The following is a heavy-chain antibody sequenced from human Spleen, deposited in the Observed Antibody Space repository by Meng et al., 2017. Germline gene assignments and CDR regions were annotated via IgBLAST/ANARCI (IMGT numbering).Heavy chain of an antibody. CDR2: ISSNGGST. V-gene: IGHV3-64*01. J-gene: IGHJ2*01. CDR3: ARDLARSSGSTDWYFDL. CDR1: GFTFSSYA. Sequence: GESLKISCAASGFTFSSYAMHWVRQAPGKGLEYVSAISSNGGSTYYANSVKGRFTISRDNSKNTLYLQMNSLRVEDTALYYCARDLARSSGSTDWYFDLWGRGTLVTVSS. D-gene: IGHD6-19*01.